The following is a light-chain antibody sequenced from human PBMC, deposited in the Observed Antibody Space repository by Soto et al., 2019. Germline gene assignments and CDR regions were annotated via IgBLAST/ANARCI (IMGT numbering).Light chain of an antibody. J-gene: IGLJ3*02. Sequence: QSVLTQPPSVSEAPGQRVTISCTGSSSNIGAGYDVHWYQQLPGTSPKLLIYGNSNRPSGVPDRFSGSKSGTSASLAITGPRAEDEADYYCQSYDSSLSGWVFGGGTKLTVL. V-gene: IGLV1-40*01. CDR2: GNS. CDR1: SSNIGAGYD. CDR3: QSYDSSLSGWV.